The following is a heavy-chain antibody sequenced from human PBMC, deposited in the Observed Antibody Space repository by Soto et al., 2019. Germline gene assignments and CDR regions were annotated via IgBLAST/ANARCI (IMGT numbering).Heavy chain of an antibody. CDR3: ARALPEIRMMEGGSFDP. D-gene: IGHD1-1*01. J-gene: IGHJ5*02. CDR1: AYTFTDYY. V-gene: IGHV1-2*02. Sequence: ASVKGSCKASAYTFTDYYIHWVRQAPGQGLEWMGWINPNSGGSYFAQKFLGRVTMTRDTSITTAYMELSRLRSDDTAVYYCARALPEIRMMEGGSFDPWGQATVVTVSS. CDR2: INPNSGGS.